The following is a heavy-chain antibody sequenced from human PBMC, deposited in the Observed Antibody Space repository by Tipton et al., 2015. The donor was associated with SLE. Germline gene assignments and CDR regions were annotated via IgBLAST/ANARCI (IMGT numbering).Heavy chain of an antibody. CDR2: ISYDGSNK. D-gene: IGHD3-10*01. CDR1: GFTFSSYA. CDR3: ARGQYYGSGSYGYFDY. J-gene: IGHJ4*02. V-gene: IGHV3-30*04. Sequence: SLRLSCAASGFTFSSYAMHWVRQAPGKGLEWVAVISYDGSNKYHADSVKGRFTISRDNAKNSLYLQMNSLRAEDTAVYYCARGQYYGSGSYGYFDYWGQGTLVTVSS.